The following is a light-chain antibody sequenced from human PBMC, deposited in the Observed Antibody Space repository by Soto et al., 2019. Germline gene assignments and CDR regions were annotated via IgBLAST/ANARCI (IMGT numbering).Light chain of an antibody. CDR1: SSNIGSNS. CDR2: GNN. Sequence: QSVLTQPPSASGTPGQRVTIFCSGSSSNIGSNSVNWYQHLPGTAPKLLIYGNNQRPSGVPDRFSGSKSGTSASLAISGLQSEDESDYYCAAWDDNVKGLIFGGGTKLTVL. J-gene: IGLJ2*01. V-gene: IGLV1-44*01. CDR3: AAWDDNVKGLI.